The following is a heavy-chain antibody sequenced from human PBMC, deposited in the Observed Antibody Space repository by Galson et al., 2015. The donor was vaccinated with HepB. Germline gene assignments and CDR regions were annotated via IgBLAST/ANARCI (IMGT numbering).Heavy chain of an antibody. CDR3: ARQDYGDYLYHYGMDV. CDR2: IIPILDVV. Sequence: SVKVSCKASGGTFSSYTVNWVRQAPGQGLEWMGRIIPILDVVNYAQKLQGRVTITADKSTSTAYMDLSSLRSEDTAVYYCARQDYGDYLYHYGMDVWGQGTTVTVSS. J-gene: IGHJ6*02. D-gene: IGHD4-17*01. CDR1: GGTFSSYT. V-gene: IGHV1-69*02.